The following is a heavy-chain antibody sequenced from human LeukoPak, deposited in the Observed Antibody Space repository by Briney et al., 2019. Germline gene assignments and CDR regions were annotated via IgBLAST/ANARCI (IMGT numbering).Heavy chain of an antibody. D-gene: IGHD6-13*01. V-gene: IGHV3-13*01. CDR1: GFTFRSYD. CDR2: IGTAGEI. CDR3: ARAAYSSTWYSRYFDL. J-gene: IGHJ2*01. Sequence: GGSLRLSCAASGFTFRSYDIHWVRQATGKGLEWVSGIGTAGEIYYPGSVKGRFTISRENAKNSLYLQMNSLRAGDTAVYYCARAAYSSTWYSRYFDLWGHGTLVTVSS.